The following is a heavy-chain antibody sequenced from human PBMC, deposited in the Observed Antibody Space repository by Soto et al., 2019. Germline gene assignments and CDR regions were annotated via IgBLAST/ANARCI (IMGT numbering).Heavy chain of an antibody. CDR2: IYHSGST. D-gene: IGHD3-22*01. Sequence: QLQLQESGSGLVKPSQTLSLTCAVSGGSISSGGYSWSWIRQPPGKGLEWIGYIYHSGSTYYNPSLKSRVTISVDRSKNQFSLKLSSVTAADTAVYYCARGSGGYYDSSWDFDYWGQGTLVTVSS. J-gene: IGHJ4*02. CDR1: GGSISSGGYS. CDR3: ARGSGGYYDSSWDFDY. V-gene: IGHV4-30-2*01.